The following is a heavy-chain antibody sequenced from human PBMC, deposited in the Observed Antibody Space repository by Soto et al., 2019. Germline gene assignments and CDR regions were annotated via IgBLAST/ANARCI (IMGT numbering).Heavy chain of an antibody. D-gene: IGHD3-3*01. J-gene: IGHJ6*02. Sequence: SETLSLTCAVSGGSISSGGYSWSWIRQPPGKGLEWIGYIYHSGSTYYNPSLKSRVTISVDRSKNQFSLKLSSLRSEDTAVYYCARAGQVWSGRNGDYYYYGMDVWGQGTTVTVSS. V-gene: IGHV4-30-2*01. CDR3: ARAGQVWSGRNGDYYYYGMDV. CDR1: GGSISSGGYS. CDR2: IYHSGST.